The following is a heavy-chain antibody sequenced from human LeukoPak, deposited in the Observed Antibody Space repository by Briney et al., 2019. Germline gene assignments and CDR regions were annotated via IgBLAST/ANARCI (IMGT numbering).Heavy chain of an antibody. CDR2: INPNSGST. D-gene: IGHD6-13*01. J-gene: IGHJ4*02. CDR3: ARYSSSWYGNY. Sequence: ASVKVSCKASGYTFTGYYMHWVRQAPGQGLEWMGWINPNSGSTNYAQKFQGRVTMTRDTSISTAYMELSRLRSDDTAVYYCARYSSSWYGNYWGQGTLVTVSS. V-gene: IGHV1-2*02. CDR1: GYTFTGYY.